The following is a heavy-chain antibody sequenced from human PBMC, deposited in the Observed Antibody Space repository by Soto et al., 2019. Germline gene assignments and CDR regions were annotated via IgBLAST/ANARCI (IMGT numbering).Heavy chain of an antibody. CDR3: ARVERGTATTVVDAFDI. J-gene: IGHJ3*02. CDR1: GGFVSSGSYY. Sequence: QVQLQQWGAGLLKPSETLSLTCAVYGGFVSSGSYYWSWIRQPPGKGLEWIGEMSHSGGTHFNPSLKIQVTISVDTSKNQFSLKMASVTAADTALYYCARVERGTATTVVDAFDIWGPGTMVTVSS. CDR2: MSHSGGT. D-gene: IGHD1-1*01. V-gene: IGHV4-34*01.